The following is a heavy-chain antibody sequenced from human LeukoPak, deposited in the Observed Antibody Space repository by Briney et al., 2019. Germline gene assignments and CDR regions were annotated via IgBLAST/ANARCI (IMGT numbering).Heavy chain of an antibody. Sequence: SETLSLTCTVSGASITTHYWSWLRQPPEKGPEWIGDFYFSGSTNYNPSLKSRATISGDTSKNQFSLNLRSVTAADTAVYYCARAGLIATAHLDLDHWGRGTLVTVSS. J-gene: IGHJ4*02. CDR1: GASITTHY. V-gene: IGHV4-59*11. CDR3: ARAGLIATAHLDLDH. D-gene: IGHD6-13*01. CDR2: FYFSGST.